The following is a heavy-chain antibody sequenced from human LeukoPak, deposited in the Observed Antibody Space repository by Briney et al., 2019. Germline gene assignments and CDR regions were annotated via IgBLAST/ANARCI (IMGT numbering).Heavy chain of an antibody. CDR2: ISSSGSTI. D-gene: IGHD3-10*01. J-gene: IGHJ4*02. V-gene: IGHV3-48*03. Sequence: TGGSLRLSCAASGFTFSSYEMNWVRQAPGKGLEWVSYISSSGSTIYYADSVKGRFTISRDNAKNSLYLQMNSLGAEDTAVYYCAREGYYGSGTDYWGQGTLVTVSS. CDR3: AREGYYGSGTDY. CDR1: GFTFSSYE.